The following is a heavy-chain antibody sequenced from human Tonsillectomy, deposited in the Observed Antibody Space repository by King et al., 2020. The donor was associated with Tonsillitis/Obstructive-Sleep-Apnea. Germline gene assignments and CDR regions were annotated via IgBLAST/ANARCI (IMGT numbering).Heavy chain of an antibody. Sequence: VQLVQSGAEVKKPGSSMKVSCKASGGTFSSYALSWVRQAPGQGLEWMGRIIPILGVANYAQKFQGRVTITADKSTSTAYMELRSLRSEDTAVYYCVYGSASYYHDYYYYYYMDVWGKGTTVTVSS. CDR2: IIPILGVA. V-gene: IGHV1-69*04. J-gene: IGHJ6*03. CDR1: GGTFSSYA. CDR3: VYGSASYYHDYYYYYYMDV. D-gene: IGHD3-10*01.